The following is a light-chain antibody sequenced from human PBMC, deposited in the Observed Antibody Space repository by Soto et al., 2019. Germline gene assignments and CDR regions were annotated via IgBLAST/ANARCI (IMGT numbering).Light chain of an antibody. V-gene: IGKV3-15*01. CDR1: QSVSSN. Sequence: IVITKTSATLRVSPGDRSRFSSRASQSVSSNLAWYQQKPGQAPRLLIYGASTRATGIPARFSGSGSGTEFTLSICSLQTEDFAVYYCQQYKIWLWTGGQGTKVDIK. CDR3: QQYKIWLWT. CDR2: GAS. J-gene: IGKJ1*01.